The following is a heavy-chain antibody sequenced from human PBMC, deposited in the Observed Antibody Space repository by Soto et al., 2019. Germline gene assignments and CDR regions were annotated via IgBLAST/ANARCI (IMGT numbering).Heavy chain of an antibody. D-gene: IGHD6-13*01. V-gene: IGHV2-26*04. CDR1: GFSLSNAGLG. CDR2: IFSNDEK. Sequence: VTVKESGPVLVKPTETLTLTCTVSGFSLSNAGLGVSWIRQPPGKALEWLAHIFSNDEKSYSTSLKSRLTLSTDTSKSQVVLTMTNMDPVDTATYYCASTYSTSWYWFDPWGQGTLVTVSS. CDR3: ASTYSTSWYWFDP. J-gene: IGHJ5*02.